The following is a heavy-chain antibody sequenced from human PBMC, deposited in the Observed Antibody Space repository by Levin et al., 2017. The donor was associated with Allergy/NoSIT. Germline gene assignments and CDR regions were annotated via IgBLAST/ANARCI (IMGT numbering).Heavy chain of an antibody. CDR3: AHRTQLVPYDY. Sequence: ESGPTLVKPTQTLTLTCSFSGFSLSNTGMAVGWIRQPPGKALEWLALIYWDDDKRYSPSLETRLTITKDTSKKQVVLTMTNMDPADTGTYYCAHRTQLVPYDYWGQGILVIVSS. D-gene: IGHD1-1*01. V-gene: IGHV2-5*02. J-gene: IGHJ4*02. CDR1: GFSLSNTGMA. CDR2: IYWDDDK.